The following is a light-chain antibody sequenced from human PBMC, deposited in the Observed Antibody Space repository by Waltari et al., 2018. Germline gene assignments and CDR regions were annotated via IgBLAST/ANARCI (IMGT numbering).Light chain of an antibody. CDR2: KVS. Sequence: VAMTQSPLSLSVSLGQPASISCRSSQSLVHSDGNIYLNWFQQRPGQSPRRLIYKVSRRESGVPDRFSGSGSGTDFTLKISRVEAEDVGVYYCMQTTHSPRTFGQGTKVEI. CDR1: QSLVHSDGNIY. V-gene: IGKV2-30*02. CDR3: MQTTHSPRT. J-gene: IGKJ1*01.